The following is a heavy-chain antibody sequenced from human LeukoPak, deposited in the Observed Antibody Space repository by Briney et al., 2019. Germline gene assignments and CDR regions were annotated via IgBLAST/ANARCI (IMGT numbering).Heavy chain of an antibody. CDR2: IYYSGST. J-gene: IGHJ5*02. CDR1: GGSVSSGSYY. CDR3: ARHLGFCSTSRCNNWFDP. D-gene: IGHD2-2*01. V-gene: IGHV4-61*01. Sequence: SETLSLTCTVSGGSVSSGSYYWSWIRQPPGKGLEWIGYIYYSGSTNYNPSLKSRVTISVDTSKNQFSLKLSSVTAADTAVYYCARHLGFCSTSRCNNWFDPWGQGTLVTVSS.